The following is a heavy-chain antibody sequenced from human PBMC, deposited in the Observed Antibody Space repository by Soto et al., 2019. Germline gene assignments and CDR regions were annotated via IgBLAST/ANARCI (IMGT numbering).Heavy chain of an antibody. CDR1: GFTFSSYS. CDR3: ARIAVGFWSGYYVTYGMDV. Sequence: AGGSLSLSCAASGFTFSSYSMNWVRQAPGKGLEWVSSISSSSSYIYYADSVKGRFTISRDNAKNSLYLQMNSLRAEDTAVYYCARIAVGFWSGYYVTYGMDVWGQGTTVTVSS. V-gene: IGHV3-21*01. D-gene: IGHD3-3*01. J-gene: IGHJ6*02. CDR2: ISSSSSYI.